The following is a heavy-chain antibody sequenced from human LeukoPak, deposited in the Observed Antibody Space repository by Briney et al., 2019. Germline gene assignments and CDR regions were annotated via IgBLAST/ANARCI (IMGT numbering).Heavy chain of an antibody. V-gene: IGHV1-24*01. J-gene: IGHJ3*02. Sequence: ASVKVSCKVSGYTLTELSMHWVRQAPGKGLEWMGGFDPEDGETIYAQKFQGRVTMTEDTSTDTAYMELSSLRSEDTAVYYCATDFLSLLAFDIWGQGTMVTVSS. CDR2: FDPEDGET. CDR3: ATDFLSLLAFDI. CDR1: GYTLTELS.